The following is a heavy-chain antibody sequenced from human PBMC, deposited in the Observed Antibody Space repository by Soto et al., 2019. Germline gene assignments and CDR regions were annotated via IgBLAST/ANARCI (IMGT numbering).Heavy chain of an antibody. CDR1: GFTFSSYA. Sequence: GGSLRLSCAASGFTFSSYAMSWVRQAPGKGLEWVSAISGSGGSTYYEDSGKGRFTISRDNSKNTLYLQMNSLRAEDTAVYYCAKDRDGYSRYNWFDPWGQGTLVTVSS. J-gene: IGHJ5*02. CDR3: AKDRDGYSRYNWFDP. D-gene: IGHD6-13*01. CDR2: ISGSGGST. V-gene: IGHV3-23*01.